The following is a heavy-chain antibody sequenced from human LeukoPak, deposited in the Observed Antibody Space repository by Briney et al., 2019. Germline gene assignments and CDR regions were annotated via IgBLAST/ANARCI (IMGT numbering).Heavy chain of an antibody. CDR2: ISGSGGST. D-gene: IGHD6-19*01. CDR1: GFTFSNYA. V-gene: IGHV3-23*01. Sequence: GGSLRLSCAASGFTFSNYAMSWVRQAPGKGLEWVSGISGSGGSTYFADSVKGRFTISRGNSKNTLYLQMNSLRAEGTAVYYCAIVLNWAVAHWGQGTLVTVSS. CDR3: AIVLNWAVAH. J-gene: IGHJ4*02.